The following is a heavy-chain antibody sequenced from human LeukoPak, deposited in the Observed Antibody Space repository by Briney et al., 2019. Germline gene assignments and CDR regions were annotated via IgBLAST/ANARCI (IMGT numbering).Heavy chain of an antibody. V-gene: IGHV3-23*01. D-gene: IGHD5-12*01. CDR3: ARAARGYHY. CDR2: IIGSGDIT. Sequence: GGSLRLSCAVSGFTFSNYVMSWVRQAPGKGLEWVSGIIGSGDITYYADSVKGRFTISRDNSKNTLYLQMSTLRADDTGVYYCARAARGYHYWGRGTLVTVSS. J-gene: IGHJ4*02. CDR1: GFTFSNYV.